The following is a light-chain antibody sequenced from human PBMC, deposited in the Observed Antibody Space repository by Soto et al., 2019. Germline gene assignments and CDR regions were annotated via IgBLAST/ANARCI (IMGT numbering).Light chain of an antibody. J-gene: IGKJ1*01. CDR2: AAS. CDR1: QNINNY. V-gene: IGKV1-39*01. CDR3: QQSSGSRHWA. Sequence: DIQMTQAPSSLSASVGDRVTITCQASQNINNYLNWYRQKPGKAPKLLIYAASSLQSGVPSRFSGSGSGTDFTLTIRGLQPEDFATYYCQQSSGSRHWAFGQGTKVDIK.